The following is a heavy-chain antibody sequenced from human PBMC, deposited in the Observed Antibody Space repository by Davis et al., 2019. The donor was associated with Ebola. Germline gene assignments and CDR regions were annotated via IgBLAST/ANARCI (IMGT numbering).Heavy chain of an antibody. CDR2: INSDGSST. Sequence: GESLKISCAASGFTFSSYWMHWVRQAPGKGLVWVSRINSDGSSTSYADSVKGRFTISRDNAKNTLYLQMNSLRAEDTAVYYCARDSLRDGYPELDYWGQGTLVTVSS. D-gene: IGHD5-24*01. CDR1: GFTFSSYW. J-gene: IGHJ4*02. CDR3: ARDSLRDGYPELDY. V-gene: IGHV3-74*01.